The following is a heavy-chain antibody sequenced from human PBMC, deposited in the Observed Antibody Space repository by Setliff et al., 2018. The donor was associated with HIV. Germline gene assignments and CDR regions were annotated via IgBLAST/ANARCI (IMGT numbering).Heavy chain of an antibody. J-gene: IGHJ4*02. CDR2: IYTSGDSRYT. CDR1: GASVTNVLYY. V-gene: IGHV4-61*09. D-gene: IGHD5-12*01. CDR3: ARRDTGYSGYVSDY. Sequence: SETLSLTCTVSGASVTNVLYYWSWLRQPAGKGLEWIGHIYTSGDSRYTNYNSSLESRVAISLDTSSNQFSLKLSSVTAADTAVYYCARRDTGYSGYVSDYWGQGTLVTVSS.